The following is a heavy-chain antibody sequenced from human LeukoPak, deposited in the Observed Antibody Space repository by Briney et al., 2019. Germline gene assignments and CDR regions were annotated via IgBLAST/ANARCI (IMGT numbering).Heavy chain of an antibody. CDR2: INSDGSST. CDR1: GFTFSGYW. J-gene: IGHJ4*02. CDR3: ARVYCSGGSCYSGYHFDY. D-gene: IGHD2-15*01. Sequence: GGSLRLSCAASGFTFSGYWMHWVRHVPGKGLGWVSRINSDGSSTSYADSVKGRFTISRDNAKNTMYLQMNSLRAEDTAVYYCARVYCSGGSCYSGYHFDYWGQGTLVTVSS. V-gene: IGHV3-74*01.